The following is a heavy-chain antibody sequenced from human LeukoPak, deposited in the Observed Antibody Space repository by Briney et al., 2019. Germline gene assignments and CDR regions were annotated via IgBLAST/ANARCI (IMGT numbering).Heavy chain of an antibody. CDR1: GFTFMNYV. V-gene: IGHV3-23*01. D-gene: IGHD3-10*01. J-gene: IGHJ2*01. CDR3: ARMITMVRGPLIKGYFDL. CDR2: IRLGGGLT. Sequence: QPGGSLRLSCSGSGFTFMNYVMAWVRQAPGKGLEWVSSIRLGGGLTHSADPVKGRFIISRDMNTLFLQMNNLRPEDTAMYYCARMITMVRGPLIKGYFDLWGRGTLVSVSS.